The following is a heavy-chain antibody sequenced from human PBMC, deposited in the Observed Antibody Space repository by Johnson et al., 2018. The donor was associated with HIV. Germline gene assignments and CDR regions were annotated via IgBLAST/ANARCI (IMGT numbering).Heavy chain of an antibody. V-gene: IGHV3-23*04. CDR3: ARGGRHKMDAFDI. J-gene: IGHJ3*02. D-gene: IGHD1-26*01. CDR2: ISASGATT. CDR1: GFTFSSYA. Sequence: VQLVESGGGLVQPGGSLRLSCAASGFTFSSYAMSWVRQAPGKGLESASVISASGATTYYADSVKGRFTISSDNSKNTLYLQMNSLRAEDTAVYYCARGGRHKMDAFDIWGQGTMVTVSS.